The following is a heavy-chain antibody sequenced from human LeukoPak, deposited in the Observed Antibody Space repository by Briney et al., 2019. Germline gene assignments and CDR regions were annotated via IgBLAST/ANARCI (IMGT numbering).Heavy chain of an antibody. Sequence: SGGSLRLSCAASGFTVSSNIMTWVRQPPEKGLEWVSLIYSGGTTYYTDSVKGRFTISRDNSKNTLYLQVNSLRAEDTAVYYCARGLSSSSGFFDYWGQGTLVTVSS. D-gene: IGHD6-6*01. CDR2: IYSGGTT. V-gene: IGHV3-66*01. CDR1: GFTVSSNI. J-gene: IGHJ4*02. CDR3: ARGLSSSSGFFDY.